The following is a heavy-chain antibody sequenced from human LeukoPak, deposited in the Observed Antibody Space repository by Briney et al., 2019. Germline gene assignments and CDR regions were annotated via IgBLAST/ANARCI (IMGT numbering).Heavy chain of an antibody. Sequence: GGSLRLSCAASGFIFSSYGMYWVRQAPGKGLEWVAVIWYDGSNKYYADSVKGRFTISRDNSKNTLYLQMNSLRAEDTAIYYCTTDTWYSAGHWGQGTLVTVSS. J-gene: IGHJ4*02. V-gene: IGHV3-33*01. CDR1: GFIFSSYG. CDR2: IWYDGSNK. D-gene: IGHD2-15*01. CDR3: TTDTWYSAGH.